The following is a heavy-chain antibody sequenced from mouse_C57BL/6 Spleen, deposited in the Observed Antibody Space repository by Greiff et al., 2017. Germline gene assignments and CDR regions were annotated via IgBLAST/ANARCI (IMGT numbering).Heavy chain of an antibody. CDR3: ARSPYGSSPYYYAMDD. Sequence: EVMLVESGGGLVKPGGSLKLSCAASGFTFSDYGLHWVRQAPEKGLEWVAYISSGSSTIYYADTVKGRFTISRDNAKNTLFLQMTSLRSEDTAMYYCARSPYGSSPYYYAMDDWGQGTSVTVSS. CDR1: GFTFSDYG. V-gene: IGHV5-17*01. D-gene: IGHD1-1*01. J-gene: IGHJ4*01. CDR2: ISSGSSTI.